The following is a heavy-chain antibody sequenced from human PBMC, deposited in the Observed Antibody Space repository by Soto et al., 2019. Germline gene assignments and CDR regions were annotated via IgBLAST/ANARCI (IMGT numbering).Heavy chain of an antibody. D-gene: IGHD2-15*01. J-gene: IGHJ4*02. Sequence: SETLSLTCTVSGGSISSGDYYWSGIRQPPGKGLEWIGYIYYSGSTYYNPSLKSRVTISVDTSKNQFSLKLSSVTAADTAVYYCARSPQNLEDLDYWGQGTLVTVSS. CDR2: IYYSGST. CDR1: GGSISSGDYY. V-gene: IGHV4-30-4*01. CDR3: ARSPQNLEDLDY.